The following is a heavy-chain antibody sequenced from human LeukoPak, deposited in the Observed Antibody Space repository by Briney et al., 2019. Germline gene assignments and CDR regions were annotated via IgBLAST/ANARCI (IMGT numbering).Heavy chain of an antibody. D-gene: IGHD2-2*01. CDR1: GHTFTGYY. J-gene: IGHJ5*02. CDR3: ARDRYKGYCSSTSCSGWLDP. CDR2: INPNSGGT. V-gene: IGHV1-2*02. Sequence: ASVKVSCKASGHTFTGYYMHWVRQAPGQGLEWMGWINPNSGGTNYAQKFQGRVTMTRDTSISTAYMELSRLRSDDTAVYYCARDRYKGYCSSTSCSGWLDPWGQGTLVTVSS.